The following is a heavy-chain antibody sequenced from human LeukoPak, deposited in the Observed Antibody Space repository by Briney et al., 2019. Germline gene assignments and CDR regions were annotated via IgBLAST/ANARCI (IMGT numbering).Heavy chain of an antibody. CDR2: ISDSGST. CDR1: GGSISRSSHY. D-gene: IGHD6-13*01. Sequence: PSETLPLTCTVSGGSISRSSHYWGWLRQPPGKGLEWIGSISDSGSTYYNPSLKSRVTISVDTSKNQFSLKLSSVTATDTAVYYCARQEGSGWCFDYWGQGTLVTVSS. CDR3: ARQEGSGWCFDY. V-gene: IGHV4-39*01. J-gene: IGHJ4*02.